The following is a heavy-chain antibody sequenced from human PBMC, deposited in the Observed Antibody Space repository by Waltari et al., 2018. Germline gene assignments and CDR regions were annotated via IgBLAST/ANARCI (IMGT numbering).Heavy chain of an antibody. CDR2: IYHSGST. J-gene: IGHJ4*02. D-gene: IGHD6-13*01. V-gene: IGHV4-38-2*01. CDR3: ARQIAYSTDY. CDR1: GYSISSGYY. Sequence: QVQLQESGPGLVKPSETLSLTCAVSGYSISSGYYWGWIRQPPGKGLEWIGSIYHSGSTYYNPSLKSRVTISADTSKNQFSLKLSSLTAADTAVYYCARQIAYSTDYWGQGTLVTVSS.